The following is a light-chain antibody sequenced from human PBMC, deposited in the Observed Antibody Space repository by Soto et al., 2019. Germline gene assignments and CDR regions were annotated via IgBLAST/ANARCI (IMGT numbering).Light chain of an antibody. J-gene: IGLJ1*01. CDR3: CSYAGSSTYV. V-gene: IGLV2-23*01. Sequence: QSALTQPASVSGSPGQSITISCTGTSSDVGSYNLVSWYQQHPGKAPKLMIYEGSKRPSGVSNRFSGSKSGNTASLTISGLQAEDEADYYRCSYAGSSTYVFGTGTKSPS. CDR2: EGS. CDR1: SSDVGSYNL.